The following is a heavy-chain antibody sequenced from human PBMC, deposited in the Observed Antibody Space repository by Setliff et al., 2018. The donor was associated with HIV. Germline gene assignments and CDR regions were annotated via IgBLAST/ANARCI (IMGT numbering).Heavy chain of an antibody. D-gene: IGHD3-10*01. CDR3: ARDLKVSWFGELSVADV. Sequence: SETLSLTCTVSGGSIGNYYWSWIRQPAGKGLEWIWRIYTSGSTNYNPPLKSRVTMLIDTSKNQFSLSLSSVTAADTAVYYCARDLKVSWFGELSVADVWGKGTTVTVSS. CDR2: IYTSGST. CDR1: GGSIGNYY. V-gene: IGHV4-4*07. J-gene: IGHJ6*04.